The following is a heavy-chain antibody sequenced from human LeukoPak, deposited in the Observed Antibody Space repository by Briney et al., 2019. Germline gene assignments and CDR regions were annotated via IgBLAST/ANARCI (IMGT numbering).Heavy chain of an antibody. CDR1: GYTFTSYG. CDR2: ISAYNGNT. V-gene: IGHV1-18*01. Sequence: GASVKVSCKASGYTFTSYGISWVRQAPGQGLEWMGWISAYNGNTNYAQKLQGRVTMTTDTSTSTAYMELRSLRSDDTAVYYCARDLYSGIYYGDYTDGPSDYWGQGTLVTVSS. J-gene: IGHJ4*02. CDR3: ARDLYSGIYYGDYTDGPSDY. D-gene: IGHD4-17*01.